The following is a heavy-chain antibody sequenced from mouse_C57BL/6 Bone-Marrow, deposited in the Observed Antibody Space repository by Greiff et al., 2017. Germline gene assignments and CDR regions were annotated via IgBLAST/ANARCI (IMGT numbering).Heavy chain of an antibody. CDR3: ARSQVVYFDY. J-gene: IGHJ2*01. CDR2: IRNKANGYTT. CDR1: GFTFTDYY. D-gene: IGHD1-1*01. V-gene: IGHV7-3*01. Sequence: DVHLVESGGGLVQPGGSLSLSCAASGFTFTDYYMSWVRQPPGKALEWLGFIRNKANGYTTEYSASVKGRFTISRENSHSLLYLQMNALRAEDSATYYCARSQVVYFDYWGQGTTLTVSS.